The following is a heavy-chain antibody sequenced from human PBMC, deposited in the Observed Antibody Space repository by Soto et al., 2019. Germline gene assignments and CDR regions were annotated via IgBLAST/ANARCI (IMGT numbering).Heavy chain of an antibody. V-gene: IGHV3-21*01. CDR3: ARALTTSGSYYNYYYYYMDV. CDR2: ISSSSSYI. Sequence: GGSLRLSCAASGFTFSSYSMNWVRQAPGKGLEWVSSISSSSSYIYYADSVKGRFTISRDNAKNSLYLQMNSLRAEDTAVYYCARALTTSGSYYNYYYYYMDVWGKGTTVTVSS. CDR1: GFTFSSYS. D-gene: IGHD3-10*01. J-gene: IGHJ6*03.